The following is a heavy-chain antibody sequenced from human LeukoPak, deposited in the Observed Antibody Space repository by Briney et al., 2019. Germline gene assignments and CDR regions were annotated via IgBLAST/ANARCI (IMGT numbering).Heavy chain of an antibody. CDR1: GFTVSSNY. V-gene: IGHV3-53*01. D-gene: IGHD3-10*01. J-gene: IGHJ3*02. CDR3: AREFREWGAFDI. Sequence: GGSLRLSCAASGFTVSSNYMTWVRQAPGKGLEWVSVIYSGGSTYYADSVNDRFTISRDNSKNTVYLQMNSLRPEDTAVYYCAREFREWGAFDIWGQGTMVTASS. CDR2: IYSGGST.